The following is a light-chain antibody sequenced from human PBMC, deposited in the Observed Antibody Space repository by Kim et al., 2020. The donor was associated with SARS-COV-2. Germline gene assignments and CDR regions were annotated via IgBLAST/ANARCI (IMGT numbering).Light chain of an antibody. CDR2: AAS. V-gene: IGKV3-20*01. J-gene: IGKJ4*01. CDR3: QQYSSSPLT. CDR1: QSLSGSY. Sequence: SPGERATLSCGASQSLSGSYLAWYQQRPGQAPRLLIYAASSRATAIPDRFSGSGSGTDFTLTINRLEPEDFAVYYCQQYSSSPLTFGGGTKVDIK.